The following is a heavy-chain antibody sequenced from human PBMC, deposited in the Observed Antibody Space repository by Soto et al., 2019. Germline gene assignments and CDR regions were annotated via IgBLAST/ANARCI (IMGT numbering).Heavy chain of an antibody. CDR1: VYSIGIGCF. V-gene: IGHV4-4*02. D-gene: IGHD2-21*02. Sequence: SSTXSLTCSVSVYSIGIGCFFICFRQPPGKVLEWIAEIFHDGNTNYSPSLKSRVTISVDTSKNQFSLKLSSVTAAETAVYYCERGIFRNTVVTNDDFDIWGQGTMV. J-gene: IGHJ3*02. CDR2: IFHDGNT. CDR3: ERGIFRNTVVTNDDFDI.